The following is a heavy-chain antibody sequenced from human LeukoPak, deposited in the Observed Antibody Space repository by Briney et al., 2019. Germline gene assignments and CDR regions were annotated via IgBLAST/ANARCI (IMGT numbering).Heavy chain of an antibody. Sequence: SETLSLTCTVSGGSISSYYWSWIRQPAGKGLEWIGRIYTSGSTNYNPSLKSRVTISLDKSKNQFSLKLSSVTAADTAVYYCATTAAAGTRLAWFDPWGQGTLVTVSS. CDR2: IYTSGST. CDR1: GGSISSYY. CDR3: ATTAAAGTRLAWFDP. V-gene: IGHV4-4*07. D-gene: IGHD6-13*01. J-gene: IGHJ5*02.